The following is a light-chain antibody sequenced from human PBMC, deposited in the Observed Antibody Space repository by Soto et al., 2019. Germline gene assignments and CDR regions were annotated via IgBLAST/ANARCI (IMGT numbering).Light chain of an antibody. J-gene: IGKJ1*01. CDR3: QQYKYWPTT. V-gene: IGKV3-15*01. Sequence: EIVLTLSPATLCLSPGERATLSCRASQSVSRNLAWYQQNPGQAPRLLIYGASTRATGIPARFSGSGAGTDFTLTITSLQSEDFGVYFCQQYKYWPTTFGQGTKVEIK. CDR1: QSVSRN. CDR2: GAS.